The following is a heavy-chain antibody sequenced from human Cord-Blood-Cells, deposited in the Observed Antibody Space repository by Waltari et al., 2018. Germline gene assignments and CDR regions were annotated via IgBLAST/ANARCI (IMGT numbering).Heavy chain of an antibody. Sequence: QVQLVQSGAEVKKPGASVKVSCKASGSTFTGYYLHWLRRAPGKGLEWMGWINPNRGGKNYAQKFQGRVTMTRDTSISTAYMELSRLRSDDTAVYYCARDQRGSGAFDIWGQGTMVTVSS. J-gene: IGHJ3*02. CDR1: GSTFTGYY. CDR2: INPNRGGK. V-gene: IGHV1-2*02. CDR3: ARDQRGSGAFDI. D-gene: IGHD3-10*01.